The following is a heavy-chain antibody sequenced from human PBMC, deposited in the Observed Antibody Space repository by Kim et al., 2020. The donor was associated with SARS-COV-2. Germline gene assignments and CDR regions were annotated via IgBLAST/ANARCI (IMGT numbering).Heavy chain of an antibody. J-gene: IGHJ4*02. CDR2: GRT. CDR3: AKDQGSGWSH. D-gene: IGHD6-19*01. V-gene: IGHV3-23*01. Sequence: GRTYYENAVKGRFTISRDNSKNTLYLQMNSLRAEDTAVYYCAKDQGSGWSHWGQGTLVTVSS.